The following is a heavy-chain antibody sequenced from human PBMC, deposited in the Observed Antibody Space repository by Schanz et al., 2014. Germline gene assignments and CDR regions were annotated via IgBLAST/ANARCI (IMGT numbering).Heavy chain of an antibody. Sequence: EVQLVESGGGLVQPGKSLRLSCAASGFTFDKYAMHWVRQAPGKGLEWVSVISWNSGTIGYADSVKGRFTISRDSSKNTLFLQMNSLRAEDTAVYYCARIGGSVFDYWAQGTLVTVSS. CDR1: GFTFDKYA. D-gene: IGHD3-10*01. J-gene: IGHJ4*02. CDR2: ISWNSGTI. CDR3: ARIGGSVFDY. V-gene: IGHV3-9*01.